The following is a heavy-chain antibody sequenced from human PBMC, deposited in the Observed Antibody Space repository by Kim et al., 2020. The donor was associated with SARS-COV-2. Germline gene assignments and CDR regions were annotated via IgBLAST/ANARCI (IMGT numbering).Heavy chain of an antibody. V-gene: IGHV3-23*01. CDR1: GFTFSSYA. CDR3: AKDQLRLFGYYYDSSGCYYLDY. Sequence: GGSLRLSCAASGFTFSSYAMSWVRQAPGKGLEWVSAISGSGGSTYYADSVKGRFTISRDNSKNTLYLQMNSLRAEDTAVYYCAKDQLRLFGYYYDSSGCYYLDYWGQGALVTGSS. J-gene: IGHJ4*02. CDR2: ISGSGGST. D-gene: IGHD3-22*01.